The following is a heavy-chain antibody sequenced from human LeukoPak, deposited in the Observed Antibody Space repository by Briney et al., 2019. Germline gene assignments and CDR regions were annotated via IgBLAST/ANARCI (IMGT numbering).Heavy chain of an antibody. J-gene: IGHJ6*02. V-gene: IGHV1-2*02. Sequence: GASVKVSCKASGYTFTGYYMHWVRQAPGQGLEWMGWINPNCGGTNYAQKFQGRATMTRDTPISTAYMELSRLRSDDTAVYYCAKIGDETYYYYGMDVWGQGTTVTVSS. CDR1: GYTFTGYY. CDR2: INPNCGGT. CDR3: AKIGDETYYYYGMDV.